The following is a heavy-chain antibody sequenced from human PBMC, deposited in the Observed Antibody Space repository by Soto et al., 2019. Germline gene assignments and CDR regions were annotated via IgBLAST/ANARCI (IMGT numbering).Heavy chain of an antibody. D-gene: IGHD3-10*02. CDR3: ARECSGSYYFDY. Sequence: GGSLRLSCAASGFTFSSYSMNWVRQAPGKGLEWVSSISSSSSYIYYADSVKGRFTISRDNAKNSLYLQMNSLRAEDTAVYSCARECSGSYYFDYWGQGTLVTVSS. V-gene: IGHV3-21*01. CDR2: ISSSSSYI. CDR1: GFTFSSYS. J-gene: IGHJ4*02.